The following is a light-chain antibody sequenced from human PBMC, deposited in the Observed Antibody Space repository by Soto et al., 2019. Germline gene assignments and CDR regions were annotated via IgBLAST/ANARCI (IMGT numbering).Light chain of an antibody. CDR3: QQYSSFWT. Sequence: DIQMTQSASALSASVGDRFTITCRASQNIHSWLAWYQQKPGKVPKLLIYDASSVKSGVPSRFSGSRSGTEFTLTINSLQPDDFATYYCQQYSSFWTFGQGTKVDI. J-gene: IGKJ1*01. V-gene: IGKV1-5*01. CDR1: QNIHSW. CDR2: DAS.